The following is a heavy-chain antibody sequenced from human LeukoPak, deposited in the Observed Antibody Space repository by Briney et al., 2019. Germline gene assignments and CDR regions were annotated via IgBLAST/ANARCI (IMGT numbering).Heavy chain of an antibody. J-gene: IGHJ4*02. Sequence: SETLSLTCTVSGGSISSSSYHWGWIRQPPGKGLEWIGSMYYSGTTNYNPSLKSRVTISVDTSKPQFSLRLSSVTAADTAVFYCARTSLDCSGGSCSPAFDYWGQGTLVTVSS. V-gene: IGHV4-39*07. D-gene: IGHD2-15*01. CDR2: MYYSGTT. CDR1: GGSISSSSYH. CDR3: ARTSLDCSGGSCSPAFDY.